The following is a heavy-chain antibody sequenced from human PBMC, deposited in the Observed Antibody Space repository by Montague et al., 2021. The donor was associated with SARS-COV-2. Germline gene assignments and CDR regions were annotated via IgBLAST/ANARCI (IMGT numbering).Heavy chain of an antibody. CDR1: GFTFDDYG. CDR2: INWNGGST. V-gene: IGHV3-20*04. D-gene: IGHD3-22*01. CDR3: ARDGTYYYDSSGYLGRGVGAFDI. J-gene: IGHJ3*02. Sequence: SLRLSCAASGFTFDDYGMSWVRQAPGKGLEWVSGINWNGGSTGYADSVRGRFTISRDNAKNSLYLQMNSRRAEDTALYYCARDGTYYYDSSGYLGRGVGAFDIWGQGTMVTVSS.